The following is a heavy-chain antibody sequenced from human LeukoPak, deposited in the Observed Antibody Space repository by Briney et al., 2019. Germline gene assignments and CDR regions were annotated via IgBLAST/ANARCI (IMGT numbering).Heavy chain of an antibody. CDR3: ARSPIAALFDY. CDR2: IYYSGST. J-gene: IGHJ4*02. V-gene: IGHV4-39*07. CDR1: GGPISSSSYY. Sequence: SEILSLTCTVSGGPISSSSYYWGWIRQPPGKGLEWIGSIYYSGSTYYNPSLKSRVTISVDTSKNQFSLKLSSVTAADTAVYYCARSPIAALFDYWGQGTLVTVSS. D-gene: IGHD6-6*01.